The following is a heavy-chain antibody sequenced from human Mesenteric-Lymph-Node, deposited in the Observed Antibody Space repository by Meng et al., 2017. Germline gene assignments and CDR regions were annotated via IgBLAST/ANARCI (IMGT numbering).Heavy chain of an antibody. V-gene: IGHV3-7*01. Sequence: GGSLRLSCTASGLTFSGFWMTWVRQAPGKGLEWVADIRQDGCEKYYVDSVKGRFTISRDNSKNTLYLQMNSLRAEDTAVYYCARDSYSYGPPGGYWGQGTLVTVSS. D-gene: IGHD5-18*01. CDR3: ARDSYSYGPPGGY. J-gene: IGHJ4*02. CDR1: GLTFSGFW. CDR2: IRQDGCEK.